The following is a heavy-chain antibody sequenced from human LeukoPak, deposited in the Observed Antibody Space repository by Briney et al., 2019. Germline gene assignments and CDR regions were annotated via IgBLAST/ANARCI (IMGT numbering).Heavy chain of an antibody. CDR3: AKAQVTMVRGVIIGFDY. CDR2: ISGSGGST. Sequence: GGSLRLSCAASGFTFSSYAMSWVRQAPGKGLEWVSAISGSGGSTYYADSVKGRFTISRDNSKNTLYLQMNSLRAEDTAVYYCAKAQVTMVRGVIIGFDYWGQGTLVTVSS. CDR1: GFTFSSYA. V-gene: IGHV3-23*01. D-gene: IGHD3-10*01. J-gene: IGHJ4*02.